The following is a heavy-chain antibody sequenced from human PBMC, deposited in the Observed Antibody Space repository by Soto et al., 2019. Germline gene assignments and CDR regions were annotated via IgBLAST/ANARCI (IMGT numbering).Heavy chain of an antibody. V-gene: IGHV4-34*01. CDR3: ARGRTYQLLFDYYYYMDV. J-gene: IGHJ6*03. CDR2: INHSGST. D-gene: IGHD2-2*01. Sequence: SETLSLTCAVYGGSFSGYYWSWIRQPPGKGLEGIGEINHSGSTNYNPSLKSRVTISVDTSKNQFSLKLSSVTAADTAVYYCARGRTYQLLFDYYYYMDVWGKGTTVTVSS. CDR1: GGSFSGYY.